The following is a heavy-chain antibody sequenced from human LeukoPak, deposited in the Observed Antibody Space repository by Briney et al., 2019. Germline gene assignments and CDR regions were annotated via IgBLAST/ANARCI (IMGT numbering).Heavy chain of an antibody. D-gene: IGHD3-10*01. J-gene: IGHJ4*02. CDR2: ISGSGGST. Sequence: PGGSLRLSCAASGFTFSSYAMSWVRQAPGKGLEWVSAISGSGGSTYYADSVKGRFTISRDNSKNTLYLQMNSLRAEDTAVYYCAKDPRLLWFGEPPRNYFDYWGQGTLVTVSS. V-gene: IGHV3-23*01. CDR3: AKDPRLLWFGEPPRNYFDY. CDR1: GFTFSSYA.